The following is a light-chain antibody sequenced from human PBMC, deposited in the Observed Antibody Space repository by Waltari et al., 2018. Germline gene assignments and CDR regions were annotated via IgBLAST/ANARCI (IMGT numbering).Light chain of an antibody. Sequence: DIQMTQSPSSLSASVGDSVTITCRASQSLSSYLNWYQQKPGKAPKLLIYAASSLQSGVPSRFSGSGSGTDFTLTISSLQPEDFATYYCQQSYSTLPYTFGQGTKLEI. CDR3: QQSYSTLPYT. V-gene: IGKV1-39*01. J-gene: IGKJ2*01. CDR2: AAS. CDR1: QSLSSY.